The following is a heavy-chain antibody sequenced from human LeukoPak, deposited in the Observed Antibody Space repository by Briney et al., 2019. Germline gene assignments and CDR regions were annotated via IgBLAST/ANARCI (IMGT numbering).Heavy chain of an antibody. J-gene: IGHJ5*02. CDR1: GFAFSSYA. Sequence: GGSLRLSCVASGFAFSSYAMSWVRQASVKGLEWVSAISGSGGNTYYADSVKGRFTISRDNSKNTLYLQMNSLRAEDTAVYYCAVGNPPNWFDPWGQGTLVTVSS. D-gene: IGHD4-23*01. CDR2: ISGSGGNT. V-gene: IGHV3-23*01. CDR3: AVGNPPNWFDP.